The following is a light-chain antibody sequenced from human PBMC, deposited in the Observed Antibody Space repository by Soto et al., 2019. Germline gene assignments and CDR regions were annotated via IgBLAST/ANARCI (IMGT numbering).Light chain of an antibody. CDR3: QQYNIWPLIT. CDR2: GTS. J-gene: IGKJ5*01. CDR1: QSVSRN. Sequence: EIEMTQSPATLSVSPGDRGTLXXRASQSVSRNLAWDQQKPGQAPRLXXYGTSIRATGIPARFSGSGSGTALTLTISSLQSEDYALYSCQQYNIWPLITFGQGTRLDIK. V-gene: IGKV3-15*01.